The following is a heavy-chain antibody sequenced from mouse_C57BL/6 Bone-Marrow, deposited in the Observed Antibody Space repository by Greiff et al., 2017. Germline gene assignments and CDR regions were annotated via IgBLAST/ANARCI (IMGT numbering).Heavy chain of an antibody. CDR3: ARGGDLLWYFDV. CDR1: GYTFTSYW. CDR2: IDPSDSYT. D-gene: IGHD2-1*01. J-gene: IGHJ1*03. V-gene: IGHV1-69*01. Sequence: QVQLQQPGAELVMPGASVKLSCKASGYTFTSYWMHWVKQRPGQGLEWIGEIDPSDSYTNYNQKFKGKSTLTVDKSSSTAYMQLSSLTSEDSAVYYCARGGDLLWYFDVWGTGTTVTVSS.